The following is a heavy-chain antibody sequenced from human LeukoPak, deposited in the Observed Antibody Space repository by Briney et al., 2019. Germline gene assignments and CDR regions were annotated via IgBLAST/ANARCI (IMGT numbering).Heavy chain of an antibody. J-gene: IGHJ4*02. D-gene: IGHD4-17*01. CDR2: IYYSGST. V-gene: IGHV4-59*12. CDR1: GGSISSYY. CDR3: ARLRQGPRGDY. Sequence: SETLSLTCTVSGGSISSYYWSWIRQPPGKGLEWIGYIYYSGSTNYNPSLKSRVTISVDTSKNQFSLKLSSVTAADTAVYYCARLRQGPRGDYWGQGTLVTVSS.